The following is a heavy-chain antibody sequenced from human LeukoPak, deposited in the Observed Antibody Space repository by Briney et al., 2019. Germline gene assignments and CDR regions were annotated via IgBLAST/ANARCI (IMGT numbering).Heavy chain of an antibody. V-gene: IGHV3-30*02. CDR1: GFTFSSYG. CDR2: IRYDGSNK. J-gene: IGHJ4*02. Sequence: SGGSLRLSCAASGFTFSSYGTHWVRQAPGKGLEWVAFIRYDGSNKYYADSVKGRFTISRDNSKNTLYLQMNSLRAEDTAVYYCAKESGGYYYRRYYFDYWGQGTLVTVSS. D-gene: IGHD3-22*01. CDR3: AKESGGYYYRRYYFDY.